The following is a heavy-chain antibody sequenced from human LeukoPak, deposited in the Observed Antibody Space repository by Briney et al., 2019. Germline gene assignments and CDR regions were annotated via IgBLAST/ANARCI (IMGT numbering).Heavy chain of an antibody. V-gene: IGHV1-2*02. Sequence: GASVKVSCKASGYTFTSYAIHWVRQAPGQGLEWVGWINTNTGGTNYAQKFQGRVTMTRDTSIRTTYMDLSSLGSDDTALYYCASEFQRGFDIWGQGTMVNVSP. J-gene: IGHJ3*02. CDR1: GYTFTSYA. CDR3: ASEFQRGFDI. CDR2: INTNTGGT.